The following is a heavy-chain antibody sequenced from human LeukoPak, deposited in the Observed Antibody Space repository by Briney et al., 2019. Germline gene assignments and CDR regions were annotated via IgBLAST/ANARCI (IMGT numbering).Heavy chain of an antibody. CDR2: INHSGST. CDR3: ARSPTRRTYYYGSGSPRWFDP. V-gene: IGHV4-34*01. Sequence: SETLSLTCAVYGGSFSGYYWSWIRQPPGKGLEWIGEINHSGSTNYDPSLKSRVTISVDTSKNQFSLKMSSVTAADTAVYYCARSPTRRTYYYGSGSPRWFDPWGQGTLVTVSS. CDR1: GGSFSGYY. J-gene: IGHJ5*02. D-gene: IGHD3-10*01.